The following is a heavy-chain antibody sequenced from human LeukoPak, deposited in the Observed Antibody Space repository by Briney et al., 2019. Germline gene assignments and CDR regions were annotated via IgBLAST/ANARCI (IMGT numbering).Heavy chain of an antibody. CDR1: GFTFSSYG. CDR2: ISYNGSDK. Sequence: GTSLRPSCAASGFTFSSYGMHWVRQAPGKGLEWVAIISYNGSDKYYADSVKGRFTISRDNSKNTLYVQMNSLRAEDTAIYYCAKDGALRQWLVSGDYYYGMDVWGKGTTVTVSS. V-gene: IGHV3-30*18. J-gene: IGHJ6*04. CDR3: AKDGALRQWLVSGDYYYGMDV. D-gene: IGHD6-19*01.